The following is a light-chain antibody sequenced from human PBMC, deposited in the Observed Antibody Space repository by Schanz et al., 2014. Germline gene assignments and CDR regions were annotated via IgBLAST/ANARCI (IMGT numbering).Light chain of an antibody. CDR3: SSYGGSNFVV. V-gene: IGLV2-8*01. CDR2: EVT. Sequence: QSALTQPPSASGSPGQSVTISCTGTSSDVGGYNFVSWYQQHPGKAPKLMIYEVTKRPSGVPDRFSGSKSCNTASLTVSGLQAEDEADYYCSSYGGSNFVVFGGGTKLTVL. CDR1: SSDVGGYNF. J-gene: IGLJ2*01.